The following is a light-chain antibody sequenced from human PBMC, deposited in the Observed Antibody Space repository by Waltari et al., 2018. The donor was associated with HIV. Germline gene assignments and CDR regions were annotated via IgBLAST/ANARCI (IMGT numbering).Light chain of an antibody. CDR1: TSNIGNNF. J-gene: IGLJ2*01. Sequence: QSVLTQPPSVSATPGQKVTISCSGSTSNIGNNFVSRYQRIPGTRPKLLIYNNNERPSGIPARFSGSKSGTSATLGITGLQTGDEADYYCATWDSSLNGVLFGGGTKLTAL. CDR3: ATWDSSLNGVL. V-gene: IGLV1-51*01. CDR2: NNN.